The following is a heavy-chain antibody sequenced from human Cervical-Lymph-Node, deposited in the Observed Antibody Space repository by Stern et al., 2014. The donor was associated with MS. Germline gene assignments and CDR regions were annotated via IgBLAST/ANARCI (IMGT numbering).Heavy chain of an antibody. V-gene: IGHV3-33*01. D-gene: IGHD6-13*01. CDR1: GFSFSRYA. J-gene: IGHJ4*02. Sequence: VQLVESGGGVVPPGRSLRLSCAASGFSFSRYAMHWVRQAPGQVLEWVALIWYDGSNPYEADSVTGRFTISRDNCKNTLYLQMNSLRAEDTAVYYCASAYSSSHYYFDYWGQGTLVTVSS. CDR3: ASAYSSSHYYFDY. CDR2: IWYDGSNP.